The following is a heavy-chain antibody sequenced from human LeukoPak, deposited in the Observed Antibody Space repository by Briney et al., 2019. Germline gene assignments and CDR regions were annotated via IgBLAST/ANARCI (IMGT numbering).Heavy chain of an antibody. J-gene: IGHJ4*02. CDR2: IIPIFGTA. V-gene: IGHV1-69*05. CDR1: GGAFSSYA. D-gene: IGHD3-22*01. CDR3: ASYYYDSSGYEQIDY. Sequence: SVKVSCKASGGAFSSYAISWVRQAPGQGLEWMGGIIPIFGTANYAQKFQGRVTITTDESTSTAYMELSSLRSEDTAVYYCASYYYDSSGYEQIDYWGQGTLVTVSA.